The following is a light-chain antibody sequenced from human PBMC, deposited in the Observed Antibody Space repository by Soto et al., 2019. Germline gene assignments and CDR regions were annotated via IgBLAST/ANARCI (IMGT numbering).Light chain of an antibody. CDR1: QSVSTY. CDR3: HQYNNWPQT. J-gene: IGKJ1*01. Sequence: EILMTQSPATLSGSPEEGTTVSCRASQSVSTYLAWYQQKPGQAPRLLIYDASNRVTGIPARLRGSGSGTEFTLTICCLQSEDFAEYHCHQYNNWPQTFVQGTKVDIK. V-gene: IGKV3D-15*01. CDR2: DAS.